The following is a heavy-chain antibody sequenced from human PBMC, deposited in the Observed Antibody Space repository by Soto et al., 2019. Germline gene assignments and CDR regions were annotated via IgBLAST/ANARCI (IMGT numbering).Heavy chain of an antibody. Sequence: PSATLSLTRTGSGGSISSGDYCWSWIRQPPGKGLEWIGYIYYSGSTYYNPSLKSRVTISVDTSKNQFSLKLSSVTAADTAVYYCAREGRRIFGVVIIGRDAFDIWGQGTMVTVSS. D-gene: IGHD3-3*01. V-gene: IGHV4-30-4*01. CDR2: IYYSGST. CDR1: GGSISSGDYC. J-gene: IGHJ3*02. CDR3: AREGRRIFGVVIIGRDAFDI.